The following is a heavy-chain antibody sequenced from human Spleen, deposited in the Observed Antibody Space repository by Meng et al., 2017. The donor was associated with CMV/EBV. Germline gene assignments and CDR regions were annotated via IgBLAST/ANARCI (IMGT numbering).Heavy chain of an antibody. J-gene: IGHJ4*02. D-gene: IGHD3-10*01. CDR1: GGSISSYY. V-gene: IGHV4-4*07. CDR3: ARETGGYGSGSVDY. Sequence: QRKRSGPGLFNPSETLSLTCTVSGGSISSYYWSWIRQPAGKGLEWIGRIYTSGSTNYNPSLKSRVTMSVDTSKNQISLRLRSVTAADTAVYYCARETGGYGSGSVDYWGQGTLVTVSS. CDR2: IYTSGST.